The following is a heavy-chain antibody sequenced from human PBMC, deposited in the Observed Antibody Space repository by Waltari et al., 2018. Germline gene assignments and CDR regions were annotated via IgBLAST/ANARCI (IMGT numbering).Heavy chain of an antibody. CDR2: IYSGGST. CDR1: GFTVSSNY. Sequence: EVQLVESGGGLIQPGGSLRLSCAASGFTVSSNYMSWVRQAPGKGREVVSVIYSGGSTYYADSVKGRFTISRDNSKNTLYLQMNSLRAEDTAVYYCARDQHGDYASAFDIWGQGTMVTVSS. V-gene: IGHV3-53*01. D-gene: IGHD4-17*01. CDR3: ARDQHGDYASAFDI. J-gene: IGHJ3*02.